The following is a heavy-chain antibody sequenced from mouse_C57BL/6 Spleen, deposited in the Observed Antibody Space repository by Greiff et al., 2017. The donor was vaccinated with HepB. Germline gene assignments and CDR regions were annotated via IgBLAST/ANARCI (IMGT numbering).Heavy chain of an antibody. Sequence: VQLQQSGPELVKPGASVKIPCKASGYTFTDYNMDWVKQSHGKSLEWIGDINPNNGGTIYNQKFKGKATLTVDKSSSTAYMELRSLTSEDTAVYYCARRELLYYYAMDYWGQGTSVTVSS. J-gene: IGHJ4*01. CDR1: GYTFTDYN. D-gene: IGHD6-5*01. CDR3: ARRELLYYYAMDY. CDR2: INPNNGGT. V-gene: IGHV1-18*01.